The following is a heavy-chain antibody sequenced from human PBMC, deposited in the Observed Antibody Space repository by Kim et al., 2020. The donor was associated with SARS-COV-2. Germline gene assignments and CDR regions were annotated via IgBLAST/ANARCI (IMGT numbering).Heavy chain of an antibody. CDR3: ARASVDGGWGYYFDY. Sequence: PSLKSRVTISVDTSKNQFSLKLSSVTAADTAVYYCARASVDGGWGYYFDYWGQGTLVTVSS. J-gene: IGHJ4*02. V-gene: IGHV4-31*02. D-gene: IGHD2-15*01.